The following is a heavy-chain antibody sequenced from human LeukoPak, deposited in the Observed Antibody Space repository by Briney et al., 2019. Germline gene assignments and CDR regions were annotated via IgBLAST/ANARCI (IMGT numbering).Heavy chain of an antibody. CDR1: GFAFNSYW. CDR2: IDRDGITT. Sequence: GGSLRLSCITSGFAFNSYWIHWVRQVPGKGLEWVSRIDRDGITTTYADSVKGRVTVSRHNAKNVAYLQMESLRAEDTAVYYCSRSLWSGFVDPGGQGPLVTVSS. J-gene: IGHJ5*02. CDR3: SRSLWSGFVDP. V-gene: IGHV3-74*01. D-gene: IGHD3-3*01.